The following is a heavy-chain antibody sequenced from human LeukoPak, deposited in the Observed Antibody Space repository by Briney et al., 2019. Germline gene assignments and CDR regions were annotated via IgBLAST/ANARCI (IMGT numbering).Heavy chain of an antibody. CDR2: IYPDESNI. CDR3: ARHEGGGWYIDY. Sequence: GGSLKISCKGSGYSFSNYWIGWVRQMPGKGLEWMGIIYPDESNIRYSPSFQGQVTISVDKSISTAYLQWSSLKASDTAIYYCARHEGGGWYIDYWGQGTLVTVSS. J-gene: IGHJ4*02. D-gene: IGHD6-19*01. CDR1: GYSFSNYW. V-gene: IGHV5-51*01.